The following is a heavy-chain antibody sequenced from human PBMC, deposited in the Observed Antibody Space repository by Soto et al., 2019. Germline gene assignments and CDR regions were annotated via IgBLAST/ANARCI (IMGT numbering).Heavy chain of an antibody. CDR2: ISHDGSNK. D-gene: IGHD1-20*01. V-gene: IGHV3-30*03. CDR1: GFTFSSYG. J-gene: IGHJ4*02. Sequence: LRLSCAASGFTFSSYGMHWVRQAPGKGLEWVAVISHDGSNKYYADSVKGRFTISRDNSKNTLYLQMNSLRAEDTAVYYCAIISGPVDYWGQGTLVTVSS. CDR3: AIISGPVDY.